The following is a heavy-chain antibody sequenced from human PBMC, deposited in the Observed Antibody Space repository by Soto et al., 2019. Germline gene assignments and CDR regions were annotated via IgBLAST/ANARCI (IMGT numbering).Heavy chain of an antibody. D-gene: IGHD2-21*02. CDR3: ARVDLCGGDCYHPVNYYGMDV. CDR1: GGTFSSYA. V-gene: IGHV1-69*13. Sequence: SVKVSCKASGGTFSSYAISWVRQAPGRGLEWMGGIIPIFGTANYAQKFQGRVTITADESTSTAYMELSSLRSEDTAVYYCARVDLCGGDCYHPVNYYGMDVWGQGTTVTVSS. J-gene: IGHJ6*02. CDR2: IIPIFGTA.